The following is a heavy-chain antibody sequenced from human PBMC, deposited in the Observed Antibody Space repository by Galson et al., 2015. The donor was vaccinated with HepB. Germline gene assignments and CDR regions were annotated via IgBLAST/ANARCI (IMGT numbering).Heavy chain of an antibody. CDR3: ARAKLGMAGYYYYGMDV. CDR1: GFTFSSYG. D-gene: IGHD7-27*01. CDR2: IWYDGSNK. V-gene: IGHV3-33*01. Sequence: SLRLSCAASGFTFSSYGMHWVRQAPGKGLEWVAVIWYDGSNKYYADSVKGRFTISRDNSKNTLYLQMNSLRAEDTAVYYCARAKLGMAGYYYYGMDVWGQGTTVTVSS. J-gene: IGHJ6*02.